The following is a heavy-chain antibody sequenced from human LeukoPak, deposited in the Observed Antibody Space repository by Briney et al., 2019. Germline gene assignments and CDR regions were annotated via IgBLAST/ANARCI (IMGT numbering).Heavy chain of an antibody. CDR3: ARDALYSSGWYHDAFDI. J-gene: IGHJ3*02. D-gene: IGHD6-19*01. Sequence: PGGSLRLSCAASGFTFSDYYMSWIRQAPGKGLEWVANIKQDGSERYYVDSVKGRFTISRDNAKNSLYLQMNSLRAEDTAVYYCARDALYSSGWYHDAFDIWGQGTMVTVSS. V-gene: IGHV3-7*01. CDR1: GFTFSDYY. CDR2: IKQDGSER.